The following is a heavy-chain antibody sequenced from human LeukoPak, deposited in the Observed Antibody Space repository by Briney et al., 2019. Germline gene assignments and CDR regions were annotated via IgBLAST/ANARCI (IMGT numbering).Heavy chain of an antibody. CDR2: IKQDGSET. J-gene: IGHJ4*02. Sequence: PGGSLRLSCAASGFTFSSYWMSWVRQAPGKGLEWVANIKQDGSETYYVDPVKGRFTISRDNAKNSLYLQMNSLRAEATAVYYCARLKLWLLWLDYWGQGTLVTVS. CDR1: GFTFSSYW. CDR3: ARLKLWLLWLDY. D-gene: IGHD5-18*01. V-gene: IGHV3-7*01.